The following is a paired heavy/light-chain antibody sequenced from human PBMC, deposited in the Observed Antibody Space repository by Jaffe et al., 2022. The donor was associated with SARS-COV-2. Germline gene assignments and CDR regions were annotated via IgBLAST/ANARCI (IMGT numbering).Light chain of an antibody. J-gene: IGKJ5*01. CDR1: QSVSSSY. V-gene: IGKV3-20*01. Sequence: EIVLTQSPGTLSLSPGERATLSCRASQSVSSSYLAWYQQKPGQAPRLLIYGASSRATGIPDRFSGSGSGTDFTLTISRLEPEDFAVYYCQQYGSSLPGITFGQGTRLEIK. CDR3: QQYGSSLPGIT. CDR2: GAS.
Heavy chain of an antibody. D-gene: IGHD6-13*01. J-gene: IGHJ4*02. CDR1: AYSFTTYF. CDR3: ARARAYSTRSYYFDY. CDR2: IYPGDSDT. Sequence: EVQLVQSGAEVKKPGESLKISCEGSAYSFTTYFIGWVRQMPGKGLEWIGIIYPGDSDTTYSPSFQGQVTISADKSISTAYLQWSSLKASDTAMYYCARARAYSTRSYYFDYWGQGTLVTVSS. V-gene: IGHV5-51*01.